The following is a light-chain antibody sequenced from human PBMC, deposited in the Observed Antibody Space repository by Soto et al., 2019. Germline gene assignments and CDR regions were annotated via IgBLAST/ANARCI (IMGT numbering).Light chain of an antibody. CDR1: SSNIGAGYD. CDR2: TNT. Sequence: QSVLTQPPSVSGAPGQTVTISCTGSSSNIGAGYDVHWYQQLPGGGHMLLIYTNTNRPSGVPDRFSGSKSGTSASLAITGLQPEDEADYYCQSYDNRLSAYVFGTGTKVTVL. CDR3: QSYDNRLSAYV. V-gene: IGLV1-40*01. J-gene: IGLJ1*01.